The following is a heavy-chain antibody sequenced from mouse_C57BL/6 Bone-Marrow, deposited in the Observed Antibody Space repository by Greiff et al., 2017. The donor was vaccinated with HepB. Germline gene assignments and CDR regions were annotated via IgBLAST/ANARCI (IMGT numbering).Heavy chain of an antibody. Sequence: QVQLQQSGAELAKPGASVKLSCKASGYTFTSYWMHWVNQRPGQGLEWIGYINPSSGYTKYNQKFKDKATLTADKSSSTAYMQLSSLTYEDSAVYYCARSRLRREGYFDVWGTGTTVTVSS. CDR2: INPSSGYT. V-gene: IGHV1-7*01. CDR1: GYTFTSYW. CDR3: ARSRLRREGYFDV. D-gene: IGHD2-4*01. J-gene: IGHJ1*03.